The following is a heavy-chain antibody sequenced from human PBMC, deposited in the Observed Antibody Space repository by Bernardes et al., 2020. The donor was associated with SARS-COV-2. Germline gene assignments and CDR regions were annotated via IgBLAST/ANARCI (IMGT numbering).Heavy chain of an antibody. V-gene: IGHV3-74*01. D-gene: IGHD6-19*01. CDR3: SRHSSGWGGAGNDGFDF. Sequence: GGSLRLSCAASGFTFSSYWMHWVRQTPGKGLVWVSRLDSAGIINYADSARGRLTISRDNAKNTLYLQMNNLRAEDTALYYCSRHSSGWGGAGNDGFDFWGQGTMVTVSS. CDR1: GFTFSSYW. J-gene: IGHJ3*01. CDR2: LDSAGII.